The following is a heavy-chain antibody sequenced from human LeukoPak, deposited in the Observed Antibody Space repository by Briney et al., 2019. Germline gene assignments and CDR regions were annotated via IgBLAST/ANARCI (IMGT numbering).Heavy chain of an antibody. CDR2: IYYSGST. CDR3: ARQRRITIFGVATQNWFDP. Sequence: SETLSLTCTVSGGSISSSSYYWGWIRQPPGKGLEWIGSIYYSGSTYYNPSLKSRVTISVDTSKNQFSLKLSSVTAADTAVYYCARQRRITIFGVATQNWFDPWGQGTLVTVSS. CDR1: GGSISSSSYY. V-gene: IGHV4-39*01. J-gene: IGHJ5*02. D-gene: IGHD3-3*01.